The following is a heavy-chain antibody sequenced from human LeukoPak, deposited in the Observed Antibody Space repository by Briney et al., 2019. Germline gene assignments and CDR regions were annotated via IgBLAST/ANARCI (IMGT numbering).Heavy chain of an antibody. D-gene: IGHD5-18*01. J-gene: IGHJ6*03. CDR2: IIPIFGTA. V-gene: IGHV1-69*05. Sequence: ASVKVSCKASGGTFSSYAISWVRQAPGQGLEWMGGIIPIFGTANYAQKFQGRVTITTDESTSTAYMELSSLRSEDTAVYYCARGNVDTAMVSYCYYYMDVWGKGTTVTVSS. CDR3: ARGNVDTAMVSYCYYYMDV. CDR1: GGTFSSYA.